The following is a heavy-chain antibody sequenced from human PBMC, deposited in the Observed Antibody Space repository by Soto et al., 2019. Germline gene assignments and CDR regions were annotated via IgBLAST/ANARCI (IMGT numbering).Heavy chain of an antibody. J-gene: IGHJ4*02. V-gene: IGHV1-2*04. D-gene: IGHD6-6*01. CDR3: ARAHSSSSPWLFDY. Sequence: RASVKVSCKASGYTFTGYYMHWVRQAPGQGLEWMGWINPNSGGTNYAQKFQGWVTMTRDTSISTAYMELSRLRSDDTAVYYCARAHSSSSPWLFDYWGQGTLVTVSS. CDR2: INPNSGGT. CDR1: GYTFTGYY.